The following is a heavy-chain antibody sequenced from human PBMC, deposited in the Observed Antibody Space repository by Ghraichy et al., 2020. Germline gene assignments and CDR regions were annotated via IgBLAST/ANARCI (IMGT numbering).Heavy chain of an antibody. D-gene: IGHD3-16*01. CDR2: SNHSGST. CDR3: ASVPRGGPELGVLRGSWFDP. CDR1: GGSFSGYF. V-gene: IGHV4-34*01. J-gene: IGHJ5*02. Sequence: SETLSLTCAVYGGSFSGYFWYWIRQPPGKGLEWIGESNHSGSTNYNPSLKRRGTISVDTSKNQISLKLNSVTAAATAVYYCASVPRGGPELGVLRGSWFDPCGQGTLVTVSS.